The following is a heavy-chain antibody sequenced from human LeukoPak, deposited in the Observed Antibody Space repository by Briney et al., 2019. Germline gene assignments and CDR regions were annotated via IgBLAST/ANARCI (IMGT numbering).Heavy chain of an antibody. V-gene: IGHV3-73*01. CDR1: GFTFSGSA. J-gene: IGHJ5*02. D-gene: IGHD6-19*01. Sequence: GGFLRLSCAASGFTFSGSAMHWVRQASGKGLEWVGRIRSKANGYATAYAASVKGRFTISRDDSKNTAYLQMNSLKTEDTAVYYCTRLALRPSIAVAGKGNWFDPWGQGTLVTVSS. CDR3: TRLALRPSIAVAGKGNWFDP. CDR2: IRSKANGYAT.